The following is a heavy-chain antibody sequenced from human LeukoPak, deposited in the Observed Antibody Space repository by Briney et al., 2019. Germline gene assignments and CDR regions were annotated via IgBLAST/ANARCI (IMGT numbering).Heavy chain of an antibody. D-gene: IGHD6-19*01. CDR3: ARGSSVGGTLFHHY. CDR2: VDTSGKT. CDR1: GGSISSGLYY. J-gene: IGHJ4*02. V-gene: IGHV4-61*02. Sequence: SETLSLTCAVSGGSISSGLYYWTWIRQPAGKGLEWIGCVDTSGKTNYNPSVKSRVTMSLDTSKNQFSVNLTSVTAADTGSYYCARGSSVGGTLFHHYWGQGTLVSVSS.